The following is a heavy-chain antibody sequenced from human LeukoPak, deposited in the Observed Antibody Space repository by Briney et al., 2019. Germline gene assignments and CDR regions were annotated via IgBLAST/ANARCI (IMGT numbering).Heavy chain of an antibody. CDR1: GFTFSRYS. D-gene: IGHD3-10*01. Sequence: GGSLRLSCAASGFTFSRYSMNWVRQAPGKGLEWVSYIRSSSSTIYYADSVKGRFTISRDNAKNSLYLEMNSLRDEDTAVYYCSRDLDTMEVPTFDICGQARMVTVSS. CDR2: IRSSSSTI. V-gene: IGHV3-48*02. CDR3: SRDLDTMEVPTFDI. J-gene: IGHJ3*02.